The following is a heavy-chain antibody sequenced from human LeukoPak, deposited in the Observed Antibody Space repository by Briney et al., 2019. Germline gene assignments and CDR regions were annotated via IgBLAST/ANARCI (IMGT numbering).Heavy chain of an antibody. CDR2: INHSGST. J-gene: IGHJ5*02. CDR1: GGSFSGYY. D-gene: IGHD3-22*01. V-gene: IGHV4-34*01. Sequence: SETLSLTCAVYGGSFSGYYWSWIRQPPGKGLEWIGEINHSGSTNYNPSLKSRVTISVDTSKNQFSLKLSSVTAADTAVYYCAIVCSNYYDSSGYYYAPNWFDPWGQGTLVTVSS. CDR3: AIVCSNYYDSSGYYYAPNWFDP.